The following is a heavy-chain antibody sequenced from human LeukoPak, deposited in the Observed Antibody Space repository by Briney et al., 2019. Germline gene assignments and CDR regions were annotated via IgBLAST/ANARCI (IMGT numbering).Heavy chain of an antibody. J-gene: IGHJ4*02. CDR1: GFSLSTSGVG. V-gene: IGHV2-5*05. CDR2: IYWDDDK. D-gene: IGHD4-11*01. Sequence: SGPTLVKPTQTLTLTCTFSGFSLSTSGVGVGCVRQPPGKALEWLALIYWDDDKRYGPSLKSRLTITKDTSKNQVVLTMTNMDPVDTATYYCAHRRTTVARSSFFDYWGQGTLVTVSS. CDR3: AHRRTTVARSSFFDY.